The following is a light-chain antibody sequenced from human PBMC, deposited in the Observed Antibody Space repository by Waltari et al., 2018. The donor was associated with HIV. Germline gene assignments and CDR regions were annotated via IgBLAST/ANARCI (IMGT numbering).Light chain of an antibody. V-gene: IGLV1-40*01. J-gene: IGLJ2*01. CDR2: GNI. CDR1: SSNIRPRYD. CDR3: CSYAGRSTLEV. Sequence: QSVLTQPHSVSGAPGQRVTISCTESSSNIRPRYDVHWYQQLPGTAPKLLIYGNINRPSGVPDRFSGSESGTSASLAITGLQAEDEDDYYCCSYAGRSTLEVFGGGTKVTVL.